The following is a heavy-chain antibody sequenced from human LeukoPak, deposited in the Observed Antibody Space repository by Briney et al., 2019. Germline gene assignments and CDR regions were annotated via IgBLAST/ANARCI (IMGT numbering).Heavy chain of an antibody. CDR1: GYSFSSFW. CDR3: ARQGFVASYGVDV. CDR2: IYPGDSDT. V-gene: IGHV5-51*01. J-gene: IGHJ6*02. Sequence: GESLKISCKGSGYSFSSFWIAWVRQMPGKGLEWMGIIYPGDSDTRYSPSFQGQVTISADKSITTAYLQWSSLKASDTAMYYCARQGFVASYGVDVWGRGTTVTVSS.